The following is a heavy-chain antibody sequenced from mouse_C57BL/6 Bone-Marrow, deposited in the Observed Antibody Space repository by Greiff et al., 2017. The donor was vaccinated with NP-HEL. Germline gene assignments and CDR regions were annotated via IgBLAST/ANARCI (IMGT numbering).Heavy chain of an antibody. CDR3: VRFLEGPWFAY. CDR2: IRSKSNNYAT. Sequence: EVQRVESGGGLVQPKGSLKLSCAASGFSFNTYAMNWVRQAPGKGLEWVARIRSKSNNYATYYADSVKDRFTISRDDSESMLYLQMNNLKTEDTAMYYCVRFLEGPWFAYWGQGTLVTVSA. J-gene: IGHJ3*01. CDR1: GFSFNTYA. V-gene: IGHV10-1*01.